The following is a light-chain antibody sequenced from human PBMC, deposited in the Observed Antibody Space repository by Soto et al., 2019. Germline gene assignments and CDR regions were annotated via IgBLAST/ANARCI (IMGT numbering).Light chain of an antibody. CDR3: QQYVSSPWA. V-gene: IGKV3-15*01. Sequence: EIVMTQSPATLSVSPGERATLSCRASQRISSNLAWYQHKTGQAPRLLIYAASTRATGIPARFSGSGSETEFTLTISSLEPEDFAVYYCQQYVSSPWAFGQGTKV. CDR1: QRISSN. CDR2: AAS. J-gene: IGKJ1*01.